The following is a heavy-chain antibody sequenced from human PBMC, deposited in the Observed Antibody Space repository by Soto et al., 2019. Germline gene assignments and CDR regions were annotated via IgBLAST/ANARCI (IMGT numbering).Heavy chain of an antibody. D-gene: IGHD3-3*01. J-gene: IGHJ4*02. CDR1: GFTFSSYG. CDR3: AKEYDFWSGLNFDY. CDR2: ISYDGSNK. Sequence: GGSLRLSCAASGFTFSSYGMHWVRQAPGKGLEWVAVISYDGSNKYYADSVKGRFTISRDNSKNTLYLQMNSLRAEDTAVYYCAKEYDFWSGLNFDYWGQGTLVTVSS. V-gene: IGHV3-30*18.